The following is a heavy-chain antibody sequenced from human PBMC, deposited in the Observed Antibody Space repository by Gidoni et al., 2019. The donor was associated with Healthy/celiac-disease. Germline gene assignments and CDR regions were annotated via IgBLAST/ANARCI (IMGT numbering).Heavy chain of an antibody. CDR3: AKLQIRGYWYFDL. CDR2: ISWNSGSI. Sequence: EVQLVESGGGLVQPGSSLRLSCAASGFPFADYAMHGVRQAPGKGLEWVSGISWNSGSIGYADSVKGRFTISRDNAKNSLYLQMNSLRAEDTALYYCAKLQIRGYWYFDLWGRGTLVTVSS. D-gene: IGHD3-10*01. J-gene: IGHJ2*01. V-gene: IGHV3-9*01. CDR1: GFPFADYA.